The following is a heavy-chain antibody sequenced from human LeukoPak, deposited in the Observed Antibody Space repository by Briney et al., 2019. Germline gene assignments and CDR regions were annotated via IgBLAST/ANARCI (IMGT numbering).Heavy chain of an antibody. CDR2: MNPNSGNT. D-gene: IGHD2-2*02. CDR3: ARGREIPTDFDY. Sequence: APVKVSCKASGYTFTGYYMHWVRQATGQGLEWMGWMNPNSGNTGYAQKFQGRVTMTRNTSISTAYMELSSLRSEDTAVYYCARGREIPTDFDYWGQGTLVTVSS. V-gene: IGHV1-8*02. J-gene: IGHJ4*02. CDR1: GYTFTGYY.